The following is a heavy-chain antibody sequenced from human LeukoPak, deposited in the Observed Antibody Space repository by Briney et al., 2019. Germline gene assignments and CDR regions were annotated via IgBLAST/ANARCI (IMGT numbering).Heavy chain of an antibody. D-gene: IGHD4-23*01. Sequence: SETLSLTCAVSGGSISSGGYSWSWIRQPPGKGLKWIGYIYHSGSTYYNPSLKSRVTISVDRSKNQFSLKLSSVTAADTAVYYCARAVTVVTPSAFDIWGQGTMVTVSS. CDR2: IYHSGST. J-gene: IGHJ3*02. CDR1: GGSISSGGYS. V-gene: IGHV4-30-2*01. CDR3: ARAVTVVTPSAFDI.